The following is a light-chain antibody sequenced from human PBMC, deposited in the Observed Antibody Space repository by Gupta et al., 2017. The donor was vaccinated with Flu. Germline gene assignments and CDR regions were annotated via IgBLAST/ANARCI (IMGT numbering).Light chain of an antibody. CDR2: DAS. J-gene: IGKJ1*01. Sequence: EIVLTQSPATLSLSPGERATLSCRASQTISSNLAWYQQKPGQAPRLLIYDASNRATGTPARFSGSGSGTDFTLTISSLEPEDFAVYYCQQHNNWPRTFGEGTKVEIK. CDR3: QQHNNWPRT. CDR1: QTISSN. V-gene: IGKV3-11*01.